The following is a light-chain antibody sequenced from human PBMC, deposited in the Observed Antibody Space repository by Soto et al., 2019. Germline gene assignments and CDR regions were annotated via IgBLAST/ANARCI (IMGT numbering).Light chain of an antibody. V-gene: IGLV2-8*01. CDR1: KNDIGVYDF. CDR3: KSYAGSNTYV. J-gene: IGLJ1*01. CDR2: EVV. Sequence: QSVLTQPPSASGSPGQSVTISCTGTKNDIGVYDFVSWYQHHPSKAPRLIIYEVVQRPSGVPDRFSGSKSGNTASLTVSGLQAADEADYFCKSYAGSNTYVFGSGTKLTVL.